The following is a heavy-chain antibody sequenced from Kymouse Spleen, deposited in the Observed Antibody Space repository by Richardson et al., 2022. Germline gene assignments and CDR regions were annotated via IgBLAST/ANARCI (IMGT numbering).Heavy chain of an antibody. CDR2: IKQDGSEK. J-gene: IGHJ3*02. CDR1: GFTFSSYW. Sequence: EVQLVESGGGLVQPGGSLRLSCAASGFTFSSYWMSWVRQAPGKGLEWVANIKQDGSEKYYVDSVKGRFTISRDNAKNSLYLQMNSLRAEDTAVYYCARDWVDYGDLDAFDIWGQGTMVTVSS. CDR3: ARDWVDYGDLDAFDI. V-gene: IGHV3-7*01. D-gene: IGHD4-17*01.